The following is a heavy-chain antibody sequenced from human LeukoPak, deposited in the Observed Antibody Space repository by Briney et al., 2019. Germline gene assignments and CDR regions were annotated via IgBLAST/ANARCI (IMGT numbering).Heavy chain of an antibody. J-gene: IGHJ4*02. CDR1: GFIFSNSA. CDR2: ISSSGSTI. V-gene: IGHV3-48*04. Sequence: PGGSLRLSCAASGFIFSNSAMNWVRQAPGKGLEWVSYISSSGSTIYYADSVKGRFTISRDNAKNSLYLQMNSLRAEDTAVYYCARALPIQLTWWYFDYWGQGTLVTVSS. D-gene: IGHD2-15*01. CDR3: ARALPIQLTWWYFDY.